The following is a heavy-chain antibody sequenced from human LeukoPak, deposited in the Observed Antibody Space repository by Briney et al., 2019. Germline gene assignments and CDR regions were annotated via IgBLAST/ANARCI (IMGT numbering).Heavy chain of an antibody. CDR2: INHSGST. CDR1: GGSFSGCY. Sequence: SETLSLTCAVYGGSFSGCYWSWIRQPPGKGLEWIGEINHSGSTNYNPSLKSRVTISVDTSKNQFSLKLSSVTAADTAVYYCARSGADNSGWATDYWGQGTLVTVSS. D-gene: IGHD3-22*01. V-gene: IGHV4-34*01. J-gene: IGHJ4*02. CDR3: ARSGADNSGWATDY.